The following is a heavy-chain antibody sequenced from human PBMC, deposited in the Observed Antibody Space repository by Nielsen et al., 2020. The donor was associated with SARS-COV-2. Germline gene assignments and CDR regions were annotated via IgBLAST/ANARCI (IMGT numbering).Heavy chain of an antibody. CDR3: TTDGQLAFEY. CDR1: GFTFSNSW. Sequence: GGSLRLSCEASGFTFSNSWMSWVRQAPGKGLEWVGRIQRKTDSRTTDYAAPVRGRFTISRDDSENTLYLQMSSLKTEDTAVYFCTTDGQLAFEYWGQGVLVTVSS. V-gene: IGHV3-15*01. D-gene: IGHD6-6*01. J-gene: IGHJ4*02. CDR2: IQRKTDSRTT.